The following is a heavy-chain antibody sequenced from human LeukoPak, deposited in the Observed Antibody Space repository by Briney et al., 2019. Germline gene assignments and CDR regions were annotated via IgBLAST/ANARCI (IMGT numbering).Heavy chain of an antibody. Sequence: GGSLRLSCVGSGFTFSNYSLNWVRQAPGKGLEWLSSISKGSGYIYQTDSVKGRFTISRDNDRNLLFLEMKILRVEDTAVYYCAREGGSGWYSGWFDPGGQGTLVTVSS. D-gene: IGHD6-19*01. J-gene: IGHJ5*02. CDR2: ISKGSGYI. CDR1: GFTFSNYS. V-gene: IGHV3-21*01. CDR3: AREGGSGWYSGWFDP.